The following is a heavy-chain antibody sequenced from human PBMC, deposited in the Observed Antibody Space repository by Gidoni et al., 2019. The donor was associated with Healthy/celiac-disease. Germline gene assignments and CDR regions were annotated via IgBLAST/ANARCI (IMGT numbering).Heavy chain of an antibody. D-gene: IGHD3-22*01. Sequence: QVQLVQSGAEVKKPGSSVKVSCKASGGTFSSYAISWVRQAPGQGLEWMGRIIPILGIANYAQKFQGRVTITADKSTSTAYMELSSLRSEDTAVYYCASSGHDSSGYYYLDYWGQGTLVTVSS. CDR3: ASSGHDSSGYYYLDY. CDR1: GGTFSSYA. V-gene: IGHV1-69*04. CDR2: IIPILGIA. J-gene: IGHJ4*02.